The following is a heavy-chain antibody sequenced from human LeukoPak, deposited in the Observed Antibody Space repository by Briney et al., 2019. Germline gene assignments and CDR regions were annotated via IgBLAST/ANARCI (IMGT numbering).Heavy chain of an antibody. V-gene: IGHV4-39*01. J-gene: IGHJ4*02. Sequence: SEALSLTCTVSGGSISSSSYYWGWIRQPPGKGLEWIGSIYYSGSTYYNPSLKSRVTISVDTSKNQFSLKLSSVTAADPAVYYCARHAVVTALYYFDYWGQGTLVTVSS. CDR2: IYYSGST. D-gene: IGHD2-21*02. CDR1: GGSISSSSYY. CDR3: ARHAVVTALYYFDY.